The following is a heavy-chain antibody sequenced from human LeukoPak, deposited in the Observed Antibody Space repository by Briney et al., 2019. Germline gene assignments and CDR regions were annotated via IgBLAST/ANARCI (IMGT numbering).Heavy chain of an antibody. J-gene: IGHJ4*02. Sequence: GGSLRLSCAASGFTFSNYNMNWVRQAPGKGLEWVSSISSSSSYIYYADSVQGRFTISRDNAKNSLYLQMNSLRAEDTAVYYCARDLLEIAADSYFDYWGQGTLVTVSS. V-gene: IGHV3-21*01. CDR3: ARDLLEIAADSYFDY. CDR1: GFTFSNYN. D-gene: IGHD6-13*01. CDR2: ISSSSSYI.